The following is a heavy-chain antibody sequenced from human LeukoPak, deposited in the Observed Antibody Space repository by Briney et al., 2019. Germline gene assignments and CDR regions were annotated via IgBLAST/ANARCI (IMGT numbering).Heavy chain of an antibody. V-gene: IGHV1-24*01. Sequence: GASVTVSCKVSGYTLTELSMHWVRQAPGKGLEWMGGFDPEDGETIYAQKFQGRVTMTEDTSTDTAYMELSSLRSEDTAVYYCATGCSSTSCYLDYYYYMDVWGKGTTVTVSS. J-gene: IGHJ6*03. CDR3: ATGCSSTSCYLDYYYYMDV. CDR2: FDPEDGET. D-gene: IGHD2-2*01. CDR1: GYTLTELS.